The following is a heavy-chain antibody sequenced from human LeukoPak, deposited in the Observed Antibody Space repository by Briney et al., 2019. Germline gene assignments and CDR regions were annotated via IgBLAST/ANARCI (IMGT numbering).Heavy chain of an antibody. Sequence: GSLRLSCAASGFTFSSYSMNWVRQAPGKGLEWIGYVYYSGSTNYNPSLKSRVTISVDTSKNQFSLKLSSVTAADTAVYYCARSSFHLTNWFDPWGQGTLVTVSS. CDR2: VYYSGST. D-gene: IGHD6-13*01. V-gene: IGHV4-59*01. CDR3: ARSSFHLTNWFDP. J-gene: IGHJ5*02. CDR1: GFTFSSYS.